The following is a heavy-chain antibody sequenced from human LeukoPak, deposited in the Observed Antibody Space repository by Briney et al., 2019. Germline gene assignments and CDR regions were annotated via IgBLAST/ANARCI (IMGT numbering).Heavy chain of an antibody. Sequence: PSETLSLTCTVSGGSISSSSYYWGWIRQPPGKGLEWIGRIYYSGSTYYNPSLKSRVTISLDTSKNQFSLKLSSVTAADTAVYYCARTSGWHLFDYWGQGTLVTVSS. CDR3: ARTSGWHLFDY. J-gene: IGHJ4*02. D-gene: IGHD6-19*01. CDR2: IYYSGST. V-gene: IGHV4-39*01. CDR1: GGSISSSSYY.